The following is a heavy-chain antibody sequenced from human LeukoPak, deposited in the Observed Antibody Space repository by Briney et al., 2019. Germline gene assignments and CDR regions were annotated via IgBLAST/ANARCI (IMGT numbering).Heavy chain of an antibody. D-gene: IGHD1-14*01. CDR2: MNPNSGNT. V-gene: IGHV1-8*02. CDR1: GGTFSNYA. J-gene: IGHJ4*02. Sequence: ASVKVSCKASGGTFSNYAINWVRQATGQGLEWMGWMNPNSGNTGYAQKFQGRVTMTRDTSTSTAYMELSSLRSEDSAVYYCAREPLRTEHIDYWGQGTLVTVSS. CDR3: AREPLRTEHIDY.